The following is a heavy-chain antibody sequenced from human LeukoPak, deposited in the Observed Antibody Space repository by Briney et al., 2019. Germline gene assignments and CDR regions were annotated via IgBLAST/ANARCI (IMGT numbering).Heavy chain of an antibody. D-gene: IGHD3-22*01. Sequence: GGSLRLSCAASGFTFNTYWMHWVRQAPGKWLVWVARINPDGRTTNYADSVKGRFTISRDNAKNTLYLQMNSLRVEDTATYYCAKVDGSGNSIFDYWGQGTLVPVSS. CDR1: GFTFNTYW. J-gene: IGHJ4*02. CDR2: INPDGRTT. CDR3: AKVDGSGNSIFDY. V-gene: IGHV3-74*01.